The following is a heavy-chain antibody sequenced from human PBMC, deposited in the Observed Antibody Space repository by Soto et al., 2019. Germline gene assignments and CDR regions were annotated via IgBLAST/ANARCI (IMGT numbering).Heavy chain of an antibody. D-gene: IGHD6-13*01. CDR1: GGSINSYD. Sequence: SETLSLTCTVSGGSINSYDWSWIRQPPGKGLEWIGYIYNSGSTTYNPSLRSRVTISADMSKNQFSLKLSSVTAADTAVYYCARSVAAAFYGWFDPWGQGTLVTVSS. J-gene: IGHJ5*02. CDR2: IYNSGST. CDR3: ARSVAAAFYGWFDP. V-gene: IGHV4-59*01.